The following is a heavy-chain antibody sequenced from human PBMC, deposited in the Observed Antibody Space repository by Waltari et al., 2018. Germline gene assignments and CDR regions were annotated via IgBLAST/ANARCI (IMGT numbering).Heavy chain of an antibody. J-gene: IGHJ6*03. D-gene: IGHD3-10*01. CDR3: ATMGGGLDYSPYIDV. CDR1: GYTFTDYY. V-gene: IGHV1-69-2*01. Sequence: EVQLVQSGAEVKKPGATVKISCKASGYTFTDYYMHWVQQAPGRGLEWMGRGDPEDGESVYAERFQDRVTITADTSTATAYIELSGLKSEDTAVYYCATMGGGLDYSPYIDVWGEGTTVTVSS. CDR2: GDPEDGES.